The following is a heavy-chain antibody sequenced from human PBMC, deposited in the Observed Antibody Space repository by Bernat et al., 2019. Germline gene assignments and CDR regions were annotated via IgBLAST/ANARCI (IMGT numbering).Heavy chain of an antibody. J-gene: IGHJ4*02. CDR2: ISYDGSNK. Sequence: QVQLVESGGGVVQPGRSLRLSCAASGFTFSSYAMHWVRHAPGKGLEWVAVISYDGSNKYYADSVKGRFTISRDNSKNTLYLQMNSLRAEDTAVYYCARGPRYGDYYFDYWGQGTLVTVSS. V-gene: IGHV3-30-3*01. D-gene: IGHD4-17*01. CDR1: GFTFSSYA. CDR3: ARGPRYGDYYFDY.